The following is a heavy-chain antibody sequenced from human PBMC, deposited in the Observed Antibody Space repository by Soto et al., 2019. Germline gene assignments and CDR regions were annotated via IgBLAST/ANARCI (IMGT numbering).Heavy chain of an antibody. V-gene: IGHV3-48*03. D-gene: IGHD6-13*01. J-gene: IGHJ6*03. CDR3: ARGPYSSYYYYYYMDV. Sequence: GGSLRLSCAASGFTFSSYEMNWVRQAPGKGLEWVSYISSSGSTIYYADSVKGRFTISRDNAKNSLYLQMNSLRAEDTAVYYCARGPYSSYYYYYYMDVGGKGTTVTVSS. CDR1: GFTFSSYE. CDR2: ISSSGSTI.